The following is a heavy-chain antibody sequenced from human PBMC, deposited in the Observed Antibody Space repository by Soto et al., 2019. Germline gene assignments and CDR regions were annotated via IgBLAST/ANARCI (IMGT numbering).Heavy chain of an antibody. Sequence: QTLSLTWAISGYSVSSTSAGWSLVRQSPSRGLEWLGRTYYRSKWYYEYAVSVRGRITINPDTSKNQYSLQLNSVTPEDTAVYFCARGEQYSGRIFDYWGQGTLVTVS. CDR3: ARGEQYSGRIFDY. J-gene: IGHJ4*01. D-gene: IGHD1-26*01. CDR1: GYSVSSTSAG. CDR2: TYYRSKWYY. V-gene: IGHV6-1*01.